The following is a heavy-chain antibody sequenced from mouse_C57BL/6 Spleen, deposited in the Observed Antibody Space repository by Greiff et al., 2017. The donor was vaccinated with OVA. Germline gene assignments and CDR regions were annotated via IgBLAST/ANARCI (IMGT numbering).Heavy chain of an antibody. J-gene: IGHJ1*03. CDR1: GYTFTEYT. D-gene: IGHD2-4*01. CDR3: ASGRDYDDGWYFDV. V-gene: IGHV1-62-2*01. Sequence: QVQLKQSGAELVKPGASVKLSCKASGYTFTEYTIHWVKQRSGQGLEWIGWFYPGSGSIKYNEKSKDKATLTADKSSSTVYMELSRLTSEDSAVYFCASGRDYDDGWYFDVWGTGTTVTVSS. CDR2: FYPGSGSI.